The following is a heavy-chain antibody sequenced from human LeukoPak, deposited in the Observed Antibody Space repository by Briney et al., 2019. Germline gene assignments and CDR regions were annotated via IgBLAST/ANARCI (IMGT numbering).Heavy chain of an antibody. J-gene: IGHJ4*02. V-gene: IGHV3-74*01. CDR2: GKGDDSST. D-gene: IGHD2-15*01. CDR1: GFTVSSYR. CDR3: ARSDCLDW. Sequence: GGSLRLSCAASGFTVSSYRMHWVRQAPGKGLVWVSRGKGDDSSTTYADSVKGRFTVSRDNAKNTLFLQLSSLKAEDTAIYYCARSDCLDWWGQGTLVTVSS.